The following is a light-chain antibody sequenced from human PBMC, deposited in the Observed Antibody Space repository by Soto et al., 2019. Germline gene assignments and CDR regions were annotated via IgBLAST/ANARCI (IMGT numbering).Light chain of an antibody. CDR1: QSLEYTDGTTY. J-gene: IGKJ5*01. CDR2: KVS. Sequence: DVVLTQSPPSLPVTLGQPASISCRSSQSLEYTDGTTYLNWFHQRPGQAPRRLLYKVSQRDSGVPDRFSGSGSGTEFTLKISGVEADDVGVYYCMQGKQWPPTLGQGTRLEIK. CDR3: MQGKQWPPT. V-gene: IGKV2-30*01.